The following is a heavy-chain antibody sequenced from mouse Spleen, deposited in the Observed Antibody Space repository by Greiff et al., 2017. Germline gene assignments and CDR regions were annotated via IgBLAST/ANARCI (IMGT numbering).Heavy chain of an antibody. V-gene: IGHV1-7*01. Sequence: VQLVESGAELAKPGASVKMSCKASGYTFTSYWMHWVKQRPGQGLEWIGYINPSTGYTEYNQKFKDKATLTADKSSSTAYMQLSSLTSEDSAVYYCASNWEDYWGQGTTLTVSS. CDR2: INPSTGYT. CDR1: GYTFTSYW. D-gene: IGHD4-1*01. J-gene: IGHJ2*01. CDR3: ASNWEDY.